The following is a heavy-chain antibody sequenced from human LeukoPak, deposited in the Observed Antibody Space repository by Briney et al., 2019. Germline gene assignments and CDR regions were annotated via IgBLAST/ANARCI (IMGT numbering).Heavy chain of an antibody. Sequence: SETLSLTCTVSDYSISSGYGYYWGWIRQPPGKGLEWIGNIYHSGITYYNHFNSSLKSRVTISIDTSKNQFSLRLTSVTAADTAVYYCARVSLDSGSSTYYFDYWGQGTLVTVSS. CDR2: IYHSGIT. CDR3: ARVSLDSGSSTYYFDY. J-gene: IGHJ4*02. V-gene: IGHV4-38-2*02. CDR1: DYSISSGYGYY. D-gene: IGHD3-10*01.